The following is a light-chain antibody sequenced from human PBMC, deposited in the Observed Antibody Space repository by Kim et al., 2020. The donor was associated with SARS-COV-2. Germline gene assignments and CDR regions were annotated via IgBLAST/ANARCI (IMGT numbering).Light chain of an antibody. CDR3: QQYGSSPYT. CDR2: EAL. CDR1: QSVRSSL. V-gene: IGKV3-20*01. Sequence: LSPGERATLSCRASQSVRSSLLAWYQQKPGQAPRLLIYEALKRVAGIPDRVSGSGSGTDFTLTNSRPEPEDFAMYYCQQYGSSPYTFGQGTKLEI. J-gene: IGKJ2*01.